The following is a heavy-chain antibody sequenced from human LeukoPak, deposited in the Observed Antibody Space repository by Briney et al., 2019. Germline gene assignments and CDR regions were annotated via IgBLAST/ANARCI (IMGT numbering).Heavy chain of an antibody. CDR1: GFTLTNYD. CDR2: MNPINGNT. Sequence: ASVKVSCKASGFTLTNYDINWVRQAPGQGLEWMGWMNPINGNTGYARKFQGRVTMTRDTSISTAYMELRSLTSEDTAIYYCVRDGEGVAISVNFWFDPWGQGTLVTVSS. CDR3: VRDGEGVAISVNFWFDP. D-gene: IGHD3-10*01. J-gene: IGHJ5*02. V-gene: IGHV1-8*01.